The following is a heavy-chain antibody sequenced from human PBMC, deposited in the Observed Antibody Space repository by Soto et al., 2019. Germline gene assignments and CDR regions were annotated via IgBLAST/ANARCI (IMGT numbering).Heavy chain of an antibody. V-gene: IGHV1-2*02. CDR3: TRVMSGSYLGHGYYFDY. CDR1: RYTFTGYY. CDR2: IDPNSGGT. J-gene: IGHJ4*02. D-gene: IGHD1-26*01. Sequence: ASVKVSCKASRYTFTGYYMHWGRQAPGQVVECMGWIDPNSGGTDYAQKFQGRVAMTRDTSTNTAYMELSRLRVDDTDVYYCTRVMSGSYLGHGYYFDYWGQGTLVTVSS.